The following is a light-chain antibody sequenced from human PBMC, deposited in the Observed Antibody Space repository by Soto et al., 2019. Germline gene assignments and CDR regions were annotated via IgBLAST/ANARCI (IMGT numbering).Light chain of an antibody. Sequence: DMQLTQSPASLSASVGERVTITCRASQSMRTYLNWYQQNPGKAPNLLIQAASSLQSGVPSRFSGSGSGTDFTLTISSLQPEDFATYYCQQSYSTPWTFGQGTKVDIK. V-gene: IGKV1-39*01. CDR2: AAS. CDR3: QQSYSTPWT. J-gene: IGKJ1*01. CDR1: QSMRTY.